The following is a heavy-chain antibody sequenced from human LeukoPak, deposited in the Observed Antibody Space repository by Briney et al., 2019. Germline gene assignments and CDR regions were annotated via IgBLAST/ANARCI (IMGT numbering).Heavy chain of an antibody. D-gene: IGHD4-17*01. J-gene: IGHJ3*02. V-gene: IGHV4-34*01. CDR3: ARGSDYGDYVAYAFDT. CDR1: GGSFSGYY. Sequence: SETLSLTCAVYGGSFSGYYWSWIRQPPGKGLEWIGEINHSGSTNYNPSLKSRVTISVDTSKNQFSLKLSSVTAADTAVYYCARGSDYGDYVAYAFDTWGQGTMVTVSS. CDR2: INHSGST.